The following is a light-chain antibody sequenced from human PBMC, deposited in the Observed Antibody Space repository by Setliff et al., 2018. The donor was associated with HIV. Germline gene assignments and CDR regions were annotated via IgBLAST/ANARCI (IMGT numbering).Light chain of an antibody. J-gene: IGLJ1*01. CDR1: TGAVTSGYY. V-gene: IGLV7-43*01. Sequence: QAVVTQEPSLTVSPVGTVTLTCTSSTGAVTSGYYANWFQQKPGQAPRPLIYRTTDKHSWTPARFSGSLLGGQAALTLSGAQPDDEAAYYCSSFRRSRLSSYVCGSGTKVTV. CDR3: SSFRRSRLSSYV. CDR2: RTT.